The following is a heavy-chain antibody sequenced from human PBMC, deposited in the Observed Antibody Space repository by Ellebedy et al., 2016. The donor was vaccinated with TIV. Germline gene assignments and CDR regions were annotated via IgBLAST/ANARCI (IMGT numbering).Heavy chain of an antibody. D-gene: IGHD5-12*01. CDR2: IHPGDSDI. CDR3: ASGLEDAFDI. V-gene: IGHV5-51*01. J-gene: IGHJ3*02. Sequence: GGSLRLSCKGSGYSFSFYWIAWVRQMPGKGLEWMGIIHPGDSDIRYGPSFQGQVTISADKSISTAYLQWSSLKASDTAMYYCASGLEDAFDIWGQGTMVTVSS. CDR1: GYSFSFYW.